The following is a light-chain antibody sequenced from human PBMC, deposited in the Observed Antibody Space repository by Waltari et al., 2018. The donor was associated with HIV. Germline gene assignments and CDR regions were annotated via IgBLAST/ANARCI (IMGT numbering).Light chain of an antibody. V-gene: IGLV1-36*01. CDR2: YDS. CDR1: NHNNRNNT. CDR3: ATWYATLNALV. Sequence: EARLRRESSSRCARNHNNRNNTVLWCQQLPGKTPQLLIYYDSLLPSLFSARCSATTSSSSVTLVLSGLQSEDAADYYCATWYATLNALVFGTGTRVTVL. J-gene: IGLJ1*01.